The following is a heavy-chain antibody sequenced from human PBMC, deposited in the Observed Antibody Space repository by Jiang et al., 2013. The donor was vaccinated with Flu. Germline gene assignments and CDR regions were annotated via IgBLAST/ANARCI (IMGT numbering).Heavy chain of an antibody. D-gene: IGHD1-1*01. J-gene: IGHJ4*02. V-gene: IGHV5-51*01. CDR2: IYPGDSDS. Sequence: GWVRSRCPGKAWSGWGSIYPGDSDSRYSPSFQGQVTISVDKSISTAFLQWSSLKASDTAIYFCAIIQLGPAHNGTWGQGTLVTVS. CDR3: AIIQLGPAHNGT.